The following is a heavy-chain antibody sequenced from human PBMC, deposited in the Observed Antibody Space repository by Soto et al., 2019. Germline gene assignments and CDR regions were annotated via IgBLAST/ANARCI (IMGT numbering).Heavy chain of an antibody. CDR1: GFTFSDYY. J-gene: IGHJ6*02. CDR2: ISSSGSTI. CDR3: ARDLGMVYFYYYGMDV. Sequence: PGGSLRLSCAASGFTFSDYYMSWIRQAPGKGLEWVSYISSSGSTIYYADSVKGRFTISRDNAKNTLYLQMNSLRAEDTAVYYCARDLGMVYFYYYGMDVWGQGTTVTVSS. V-gene: IGHV3-11*04. D-gene: IGHD2-8*01.